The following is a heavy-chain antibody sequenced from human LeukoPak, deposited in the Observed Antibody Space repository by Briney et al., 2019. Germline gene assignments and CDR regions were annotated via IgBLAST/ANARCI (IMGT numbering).Heavy chain of an antibody. CDR1: GGTLSSYT. CDR2: IIPILGIA. CDR3: ARLYYDSSGSHAFDI. V-gene: IGHV1-69*02. Sequence: SVKVSCKASGGTLSSYTISWVRQAPGQGLEWMGRIIPILGIANYAQKFQGRVTITADKSTSTAYMELSSLRSEDTAVYYCARLYYDSSGSHAFDIWGQGTMVTVSS. D-gene: IGHD3-22*01. J-gene: IGHJ3*02.